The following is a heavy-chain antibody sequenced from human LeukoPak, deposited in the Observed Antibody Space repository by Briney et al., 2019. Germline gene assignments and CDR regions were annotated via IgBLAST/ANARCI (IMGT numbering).Heavy chain of an antibody. CDR2: ISGGGSYI. J-gene: IGHJ6*04. D-gene: IGHD5-12*01. CDR3: ARGSADYSWYMDV. V-gene: IGHV3-21*05. Sequence: GGSLRLSCAASGFIYSNYGMNWVRQAPGKGLEWVSYISGGGSYIDYADSVKGRFTISRDNAKNSLYLQMNSLRAEDTAVYYCARGSADYSWYMDVWGKGTTVTVSS. CDR1: GFIYSNYG.